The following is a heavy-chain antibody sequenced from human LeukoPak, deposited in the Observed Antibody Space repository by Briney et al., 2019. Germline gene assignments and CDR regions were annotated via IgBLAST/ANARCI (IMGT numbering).Heavy chain of an antibody. CDR3: ARDQPDTAFDY. CDR2: ISISSTYR. Sequence: GVSLRLSCAASGFTFGTYTMNCVRQAPGKGLEWVSSISISSTYRYYADSVKGRFNMSRENAKNSLFLQMNSLRAEDTAVYYCARDQPDTAFDYWGQGTLVTVSS. D-gene: IGHD5-18*01. CDR1: GFTFGTYT. V-gene: IGHV3-21*01. J-gene: IGHJ4*02.